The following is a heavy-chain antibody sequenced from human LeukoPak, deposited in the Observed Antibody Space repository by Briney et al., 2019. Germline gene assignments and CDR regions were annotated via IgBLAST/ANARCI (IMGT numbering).Heavy chain of an antibody. CDR1: GYTLSSYD. Sequence: GASVKVSCKASGYTLSSYDINWVRQATGQGLEWMGWMNPNSGNTAYAQKFQGRVTVSRDTSISTAYMELSSLGSEDTAVYYCARLPKYSRPLDYWGQGALVTVSS. CDR3: ARLPKYSRPLDY. D-gene: IGHD6-6*01. CDR2: MNPNSGNT. J-gene: IGHJ4*02. V-gene: IGHV1-8*02.